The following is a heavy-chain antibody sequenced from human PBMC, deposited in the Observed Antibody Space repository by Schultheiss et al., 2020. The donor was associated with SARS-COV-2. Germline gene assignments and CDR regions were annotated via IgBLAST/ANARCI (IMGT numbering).Heavy chain of an antibody. V-gene: IGHV4-38-2*02. CDR1: GYSISSGYY. Sequence: SETLSLTCAVSGYSISSGYYWGWIRQPPGKGLEWIGSLYHSGSTYYNPSLKSRVTMSVDTSKNQFSLKLSSVTAADTAVYYCAREIVGATVFQHYGMDVWGQGTTVTVSS. D-gene: IGHD1-26*01. CDR3: AREIVGATVFQHYGMDV. J-gene: IGHJ6*02. CDR2: LYHSGST.